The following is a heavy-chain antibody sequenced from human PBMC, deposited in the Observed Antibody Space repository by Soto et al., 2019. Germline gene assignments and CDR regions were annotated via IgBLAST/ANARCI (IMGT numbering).Heavy chain of an antibody. CDR2: TRNKVNSYTT. D-gene: IGHD1-1*01. J-gene: IGHJ4*02. CDR3: ARGGRTAWRHFDS. Sequence: EVQLVESGGGLVQPGGSLRLSCAAAGFTISDYYMDWVRQAPGMGLEWVARTRNKVNSYTTEYTASVKGRFTISRDDSKNSVYLQMNSLTTEDSALYYCARGGRTAWRHFDSWGQGTLVTVFS. CDR1: GFTISDYY. V-gene: IGHV3-72*01.